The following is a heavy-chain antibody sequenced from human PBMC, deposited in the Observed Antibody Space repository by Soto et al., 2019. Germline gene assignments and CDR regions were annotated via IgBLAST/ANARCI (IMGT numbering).Heavy chain of an antibody. J-gene: IGHJ4*02. Sequence: PGGSLRLSCAASGFIFSSFALHWVRQAPGKGLEWVAVIRYDGTEKYNGGSVKGRFTISRDNSKNTVYLEMTSLKAEDTAVYYCARDFTQVGPLDFWGQGTLVTVSS. CDR2: IRYDGTEK. V-gene: IGHV3-33*01. CDR1: GFIFSSFA. D-gene: IGHD1-26*01. CDR3: ARDFTQVGPLDF.